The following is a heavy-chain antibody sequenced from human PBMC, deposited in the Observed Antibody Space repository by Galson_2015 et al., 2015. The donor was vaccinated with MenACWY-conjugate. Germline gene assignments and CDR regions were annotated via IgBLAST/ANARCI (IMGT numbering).Heavy chain of an antibody. J-gene: IGHJ2*01. CDR3: ARGVTRTSGTINWYFEF. V-gene: IGHV6-1*01. D-gene: IGHD6-13*01. Sequence: CAISGDSVSSNSAAWTWIRQSPSRGLEWLGRTYYRSRWHNDYAVSVKSRITISPDTSRNQLSLQLSSVTPEDTAVYYCARGVTRTSGTINWYFEFWGRGTLVTVSS. CDR2: TYYRSRWHN. CDR1: GDSVSSNSAA.